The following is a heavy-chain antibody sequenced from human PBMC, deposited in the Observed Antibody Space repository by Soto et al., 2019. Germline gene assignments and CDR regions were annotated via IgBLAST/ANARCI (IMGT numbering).Heavy chain of an antibody. CDR2: VYSDGST. V-gene: IGHV3-66*01. Sequence: EVQLVESGGGLVQPGGSLRLSCVASGFTVSSNYMSWVRQAPGKGLEWVSVVYSDGSTYYRESVKGRFTISRDNSKNTVYLQMNSLRAEDTAVYYCKRCSGGVCYFGYWGQGTLVTVSS. CDR3: KRCSGGVCYFGY. CDR1: GFTVSSNY. D-gene: IGHD2-15*01. J-gene: IGHJ4*02.